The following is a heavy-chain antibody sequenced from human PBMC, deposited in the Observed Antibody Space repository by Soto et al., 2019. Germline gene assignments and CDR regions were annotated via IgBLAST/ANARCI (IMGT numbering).Heavy chain of an antibody. CDR3: AGQSSGITGTIGWFDP. CDR1: GGSISSSSYY. CDR2: IYYSGST. J-gene: IGHJ5*02. V-gene: IGHV4-39*01. Sequence: SETLSLTCTVSGGSISSSSYYWGWIRQPPGKGLEWIGSIYYSGSTYYNPSLKSRVTISVDTSKNQFSLKLSSVTAADTAVYYCAGQSSGITGTIGWFDPWGQGTLVTVSS. D-gene: IGHD1-20*01.